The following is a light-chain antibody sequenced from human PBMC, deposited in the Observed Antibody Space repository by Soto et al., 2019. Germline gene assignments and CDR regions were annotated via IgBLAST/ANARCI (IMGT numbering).Light chain of an antibody. CDR2: WAS. CDR3: QQYESTPPT. J-gene: IGKJ2*01. CDR1: QSVLYSSNNKNY. Sequence: DIVMTQSPDSLAVSLGERATINCKSSQSVLYSSNNKNYLAWYQQRPGQPPKLPIYWASTRKSGVPDRFSGSGSGTDFTLTITSLQAEDVAVYYCQQYESTPPTFGQGTKLEIK. V-gene: IGKV4-1*01.